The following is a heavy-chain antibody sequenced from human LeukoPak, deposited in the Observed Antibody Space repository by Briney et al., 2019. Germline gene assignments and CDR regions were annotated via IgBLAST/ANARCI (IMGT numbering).Heavy chain of an antibody. Sequence: SETLSLTCTVSGGSISSSSYYWGWIRQPPGKGLEWIGSIYYSGSTYYNPSLKSRVTISVDTSKNQFSLKLSSVTAADTAVYYCARLSAYYDILTGYYQSTGPLDYWGQGTLVTVSS. J-gene: IGHJ4*02. CDR2: IYYSGST. CDR3: ARLSAYYDILTGYYQSTGPLDY. D-gene: IGHD3-9*01. CDR1: GGSISSSSYY. V-gene: IGHV4-39*07.